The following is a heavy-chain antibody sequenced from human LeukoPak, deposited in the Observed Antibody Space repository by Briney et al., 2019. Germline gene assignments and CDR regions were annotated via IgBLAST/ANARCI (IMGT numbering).Heavy chain of an antibody. CDR2: ISYDGNNK. CDR1: GFTFSSYA. D-gene: IGHD5-18*01. CDR3: ARDPKGGFSYGWGAFDI. J-gene: IGHJ3*02. V-gene: IGHV3-30-3*01. Sequence: GGSLRLSCAASGFTFSSYAMHWVRRAPGKGLEWVAIISYDGNNKYYADSVKGRFIISRDNSKNTLYLQMNSLRAEDTAIYYCARDPKGGFSYGWGAFDIWGQGTMVTVSS.